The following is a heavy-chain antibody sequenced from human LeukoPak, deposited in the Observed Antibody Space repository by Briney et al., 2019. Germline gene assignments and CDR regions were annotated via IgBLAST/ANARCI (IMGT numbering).Heavy chain of an antibody. CDR1: GGSISSHY. CDR3: ARGEWELND. V-gene: IGHV4-59*11. CDR2: IYYSGST. J-gene: IGHJ4*02. Sequence: SETLSLICTVSGGSISSHYWSWIRQPPGKGLEWIGYIYYSGSTNYNPSLKSRVTISVDTSKNQFSLKLSSVTAADTAVYYCARGEWELNDWGQGTLVTVSS. D-gene: IGHD1-26*01.